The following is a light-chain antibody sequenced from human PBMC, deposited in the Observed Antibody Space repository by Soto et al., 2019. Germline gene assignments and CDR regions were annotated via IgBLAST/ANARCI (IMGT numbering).Light chain of an antibody. CDR1: QSISSY. V-gene: IGKV1-39*01. CDR2: AAS. CDR3: QQSYSFPIT. Sequence: DIQMTQSPSSASASIGDRVTITCRASQSISSYLNWYQQKPGKAPKLLIYAASSLQSGVPSRFSGSGSGTDFTLTISSLQPEDFATYYCQQSYSFPITFGQGTRLEIK. J-gene: IGKJ5*01.